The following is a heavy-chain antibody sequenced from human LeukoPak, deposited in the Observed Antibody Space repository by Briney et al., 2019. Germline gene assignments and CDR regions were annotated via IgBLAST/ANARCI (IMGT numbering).Heavy chain of an antibody. V-gene: IGHV3-30*02. J-gene: IGHJ6*03. CDR3: AKEYCSSTCAYYYYYYYMDV. CDR2: IHYDGSNK. CDR1: GFTFSSFG. D-gene: IGHD2-2*01. Sequence: GGSLRLSCVVSGFTFSSFGMHWVRQAPGKGLEWVAFIHYDGSNKYYADSVKGRFTISRDSSKNTLYLQMNSLRAEDTAVYYCAKEYCSSTCAYYYYYYYMDVWGKGTTVTVSS.